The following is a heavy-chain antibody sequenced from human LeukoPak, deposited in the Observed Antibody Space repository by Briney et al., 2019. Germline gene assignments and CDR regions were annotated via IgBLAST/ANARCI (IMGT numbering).Heavy chain of an antibody. CDR2: INHSGST. Sequence: PSETLSLTCAVSGGSFSGYYWSWIRQPPGKGLEWIGEINHSGSTNYNPSLKSRVTISVDTSKNQFSLKLSSLTAAGTAVYYCARHGADIVVVPSGSVVYWGQGTLVTVSS. D-gene: IGHD2-2*01. J-gene: IGHJ4*02. CDR1: GGSFSGYY. V-gene: IGHV4-34*01. CDR3: ARHGADIVVVPSGSVVY.